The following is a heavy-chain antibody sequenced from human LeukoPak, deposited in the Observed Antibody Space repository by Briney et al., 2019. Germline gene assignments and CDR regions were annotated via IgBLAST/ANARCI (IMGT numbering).Heavy chain of an antibody. CDR3: ARDSSGYRGFDY. D-gene: IGHD3-22*01. V-gene: IGHV2-5*02. Sequence: SGPTLVNPTQTLTLTCTFSGFSLSTSGVGVGWIRQPPGKALEWLALIYWDDDKRYSPSLKNRLTITKDTSKNQVVLTMTNMDPVDTATYYCARDSSGYRGFDYWGQGTLVTVSS. CDR2: IYWDDDK. J-gene: IGHJ4*02. CDR1: GFSLSTSGVG.